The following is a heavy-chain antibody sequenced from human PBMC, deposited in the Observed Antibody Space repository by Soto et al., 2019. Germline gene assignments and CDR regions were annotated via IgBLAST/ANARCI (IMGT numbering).Heavy chain of an antibody. Sequence: GGSLRLSCAASGFTFSSYWMSWFRQAPGKGLEWVANIKPDGSQKWYVDSVKGRFTISRDNAKKSLYLQMNSLRAEDTAVYYCARGDYYDSSGPFSDAFDIWGQGTMVTVSS. CDR1: GFTFSSYW. D-gene: IGHD3-22*01. CDR3: ARGDYYDSSGPFSDAFDI. CDR2: IKPDGSQK. V-gene: IGHV3-7*04. J-gene: IGHJ3*02.